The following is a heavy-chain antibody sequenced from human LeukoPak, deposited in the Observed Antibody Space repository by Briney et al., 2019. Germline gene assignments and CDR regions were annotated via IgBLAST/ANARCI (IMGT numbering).Heavy chain of an antibody. D-gene: IGHD2-15*01. CDR1: GFTFSSYA. J-gene: IGHJ2*01. CDR3: AKEGGTKAGGTMYFDL. Sequence: PSGGSLRLSCAASGFTFSSYAMSWVRQAPGKGLEWVSAISGSGGSTYYADSVKGRFTISRDNSKNSLYLQMNSLRTEDTALYYCAKEGGTKAGGTMYFDLWGRGTLVTVSS. V-gene: IGHV3-23*01. CDR2: ISGSGGST.